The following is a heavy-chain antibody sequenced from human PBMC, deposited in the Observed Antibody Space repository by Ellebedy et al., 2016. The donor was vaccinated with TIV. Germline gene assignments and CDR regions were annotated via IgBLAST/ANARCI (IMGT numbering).Heavy chain of an antibody. CDR1: GYSFTGYY. CDR2: INPGGDT. D-gene: IGHD7-27*01. J-gene: IGHJ4*02. Sequence: ASVKVSXXASGYSFTGYYMHWVRQAPGQALEWMGWINPGGDTNYAQKFQGRVTMTRDTSISTAYLELSRLASDDTAVYYCARGKMNGDDFDYWGQGTLVTVSS. V-gene: IGHV1-2*02. CDR3: ARGKMNGDDFDY.